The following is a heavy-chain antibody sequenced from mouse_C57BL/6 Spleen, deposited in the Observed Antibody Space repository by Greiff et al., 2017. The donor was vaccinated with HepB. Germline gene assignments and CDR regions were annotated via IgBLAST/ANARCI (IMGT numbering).Heavy chain of an antibody. CDR3: ARSYYDYDGYFDV. V-gene: IGHV5-17*01. J-gene: IGHJ1*03. D-gene: IGHD2-4*01. CDR2: ISSGSSTI. CDR1: GFTFSDYG. Sequence: EVKLVESGGGLVKPGGSLKLSCAASGFTFSDYGMHWVRQAPEKGLEWVAYISSGSSTIYYADTVKGRFTISRDNAKNTLFLQMTSLRSEDTAMYYCARSYYDYDGYFDVWGTGTTVTVSS.